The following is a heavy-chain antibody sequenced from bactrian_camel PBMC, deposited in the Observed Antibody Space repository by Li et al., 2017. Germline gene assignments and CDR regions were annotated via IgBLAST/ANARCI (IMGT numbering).Heavy chain of an antibody. CDR1: GYTASSYC. Sequence: QLVESGGGSVQAGGSLRLSCAASGYTASSYCMSWFRQAPGKEREGVATIDRFGFMAYAGSVRGRFTLSRDNAKNTLYLQMNSLKPEDTATYYCAADPVLEDISEPCGTWWRGDFGYWGQGTQVTVS. CDR3: AADPVLEDISEPCGTWWRGDFGY. D-gene: IGHD1*01. J-gene: IGHJ6*01. CDR2: IDRFGFMA. V-gene: IGHV3S25*01.